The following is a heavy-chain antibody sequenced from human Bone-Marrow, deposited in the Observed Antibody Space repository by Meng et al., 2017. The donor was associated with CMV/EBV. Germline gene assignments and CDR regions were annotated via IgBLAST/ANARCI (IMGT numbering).Heavy chain of an antibody. CDR1: GFTFSSYA. CDR3: AKGNAYYIDY. J-gene: IGHJ4*02. CDR2: ISYDGSNK. V-gene: IGHV3-30*04. D-gene: IGHD1-1*01. Sequence: GESLRLSCAASGFTFSSYAMHWVRQAPGKGLEWVAVISYDGSNKYYADSVKGRFTIPRDNSKNTLYLQMNSLRAEDTAVYYCAKGNAYYIDYWGQGTLVTVSS.